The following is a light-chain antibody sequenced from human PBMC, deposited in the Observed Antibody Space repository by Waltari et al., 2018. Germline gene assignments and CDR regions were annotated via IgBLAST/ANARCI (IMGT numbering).Light chain of an antibody. CDR3: QQYYSTPPIT. V-gene: IGKV4-1*01. CDR2: WAS. J-gene: IGKJ5*01. CDR1: QSVFYSAINKNY. Sequence: DIVMTQSPDSLAVSLGERATINCKSSQSVFYSAINKNYLAWYHQKPGQPPKLHIYWASTRESGVPDRFTGSGSGKDFTLTISSLQAEDVAVYYCQQYYSTPPITFGQGTRLEIK.